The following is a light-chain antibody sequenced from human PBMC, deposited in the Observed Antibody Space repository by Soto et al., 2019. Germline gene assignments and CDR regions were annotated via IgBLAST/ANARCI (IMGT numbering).Light chain of an antibody. J-gene: IGKJ1*01. CDR2: SAS. CDR1: QSILSY. CDR3: HQSYNCPWT. V-gene: IGKV1-39*01. Sequence: IQMTQSPSSLSASVGDRVTITCRASQSILSYLNWYQQKPGKAPKRVIYSASSLQSGGPSRFSGSGAWTDVALTLSSLQPEDFATYYWHQSYNCPWTFGRGPKGEIK.